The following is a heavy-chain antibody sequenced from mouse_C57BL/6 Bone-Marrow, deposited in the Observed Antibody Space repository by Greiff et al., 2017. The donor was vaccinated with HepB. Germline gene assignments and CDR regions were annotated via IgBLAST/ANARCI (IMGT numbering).Heavy chain of an antibody. D-gene: IGHD2-2*01. CDR2: INPSTGGT. V-gene: IGHV1-42*01. CDR3: ARSMVTTGYYAMDY. Sequence: EVQLQQSGPELVKPGASVKISCKASGYSFTGYYMNWVKQSPEKSLEWIGEINPSTGGTTYNQKFKAKATLTVDKSSSTAYMQLKSLTSEDSAVYYCARSMVTTGYYAMDYWGQGTSVTVSS. CDR1: GYSFTGYY. J-gene: IGHJ4*01.